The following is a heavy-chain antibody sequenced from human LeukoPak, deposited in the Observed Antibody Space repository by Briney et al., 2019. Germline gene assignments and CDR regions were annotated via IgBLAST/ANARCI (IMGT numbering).Heavy chain of an antibody. CDR2: IYPSGST. CDR3: ARAYFSSWYMNWFDP. Sequence: SETLSLTCTVSGYFISSGYDWGWIRHPPGKGLEWIGCIYPSGSTYYYPSLKSRVTISLDTSKNQFSLKLSSVTAADTAVYYCARAYFSSWYMNWFDPWGQGTLVTVSS. CDR1: GYFISSGYD. D-gene: IGHD6-13*01. V-gene: IGHV4-38-2*02. J-gene: IGHJ5*02.